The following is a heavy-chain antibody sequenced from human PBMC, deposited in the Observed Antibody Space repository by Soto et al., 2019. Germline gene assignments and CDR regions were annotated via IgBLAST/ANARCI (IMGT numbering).Heavy chain of an antibody. CDR2: IYHSGRT. CDR1: SGSISSSNW. Sequence: QVQLQESGPGLVKPSGTLSLTCAVSSGSISSSNWWSWVRQTPGKGLEWIGEIYHSGRTNDNPSLKSRVTISVDKSKNQFSLKLSSVTAAETAVYYCATYHYDYGDYVVYWGQGTLVTVSS. J-gene: IGHJ4*02. D-gene: IGHD4-17*01. V-gene: IGHV4-4*02. CDR3: ATYHYDYGDYVVY.